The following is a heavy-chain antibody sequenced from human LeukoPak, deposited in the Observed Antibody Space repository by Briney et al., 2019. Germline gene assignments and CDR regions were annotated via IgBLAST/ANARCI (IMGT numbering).Heavy chain of an antibody. CDR1: GYTLTDYY. J-gene: IGHJ4*02. V-gene: IGHV1-2*06. D-gene: IGHD3-22*01. Sequence: GSVKVSCKASGYTLTDYYMHWVRQAPGQGLEWMGRINPNSGGTNYAQKFQGRVTMTRDTSISTVYMELSRLRSDDTAVYYSARVGYYESSGYYEYWGQGTLVTVSS. CDR3: ARVGYYESSGYYEY. CDR2: INPNSGGT.